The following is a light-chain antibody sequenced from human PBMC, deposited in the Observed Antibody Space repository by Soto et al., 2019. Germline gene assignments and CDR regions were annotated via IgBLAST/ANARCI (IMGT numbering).Light chain of an antibody. J-gene: IGLJ3*02. CDR2: END. Sequence: QSALTQPPSVSAAPGQTVTISCSGSNSNIGNNYVSWYQHLPGTAPKLLIYENDKRPSGIPDRFSGSKSGTSATLGITGLQTGDEADYYCGTWDSSLNLSGVFGGGTKLTVL. CDR1: NSNIGNNY. CDR3: GTWDSSLNLSGV. V-gene: IGLV1-51*02.